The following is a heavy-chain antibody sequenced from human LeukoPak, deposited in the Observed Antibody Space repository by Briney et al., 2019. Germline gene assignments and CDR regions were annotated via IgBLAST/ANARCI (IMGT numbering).Heavy chain of an antibody. Sequence: WASVTVSCTASGYTFTSYAMNWVRQAPGQGLEWMGWINTNTGNPTYAQGFTGRFVFSLDTSVSTAYLQISSLKAEDTAVYYRARVFRYGYAGWFDPWAREPWSPSPQ. CDR1: GYTFTSYA. J-gene: IGHJ5*02. V-gene: IGHV7-4-1*02. CDR2: INTNTGNP. CDR3: ARVFRYGYAGWFDP. D-gene: IGHD5-18*01.